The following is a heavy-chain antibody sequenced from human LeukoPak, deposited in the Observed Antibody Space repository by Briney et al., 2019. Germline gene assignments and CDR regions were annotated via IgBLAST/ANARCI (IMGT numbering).Heavy chain of an antibody. CDR3: ARRTNWGFMGDAFDI. V-gene: IGHV3-7*01. J-gene: IGHJ3*02. D-gene: IGHD7-27*01. CDR1: GFTFSSYW. Sequence: PGGSLRLSCAASGFTFSSYWVSWVRQAPGKGLEWVANIKQDGSEKYYVDSVKGRFTISRDNAKNSPYLQMNSLRAEDTAVYYCARRTNWGFMGDAFDIWGQGTMVTVSS. CDR2: IKQDGSEK.